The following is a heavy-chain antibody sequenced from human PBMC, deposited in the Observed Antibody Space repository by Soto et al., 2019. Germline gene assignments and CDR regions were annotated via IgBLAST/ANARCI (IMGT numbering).Heavy chain of an antibody. CDR2: IYHSGST. D-gene: IGHD3-9*01. CDR3: ARQRLRYFDWLLYPYYFDY. V-gene: IGHV4-38-2*01. J-gene: IGHJ4*02. Sequence: ASETLSLTCAVSGYSISSGYYWGWIRQPPGKGLEWIGSIYHSGSTYYNPSLKSRVTISVDTSKNQFSLKLSSVTAADTAVYYCARQRLRYFDWLLYPYYFDYWGQGTLVTVSS. CDR1: GYSISSGYY.